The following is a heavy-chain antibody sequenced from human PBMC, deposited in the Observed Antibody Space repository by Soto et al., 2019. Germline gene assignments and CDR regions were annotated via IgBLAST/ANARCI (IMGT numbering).Heavy chain of an antibody. V-gene: IGHV1-2*02. CDR3: ERGTAITVTRSLMDV. CDR1: GYTFTGCY. J-gene: IGHJ6*02. D-gene: IGHD1-7*01. Sequence: AVKFSCKASGYTFTGCYMHWVRQAPGQGLDCMGWINPNSGGTNYAQKFQVRVTMTRDTSISRAYMELSRLRSDDTAGCYCERGTAITVTRSLMDVCGQATTVTVSS. CDR2: INPNSGGT.